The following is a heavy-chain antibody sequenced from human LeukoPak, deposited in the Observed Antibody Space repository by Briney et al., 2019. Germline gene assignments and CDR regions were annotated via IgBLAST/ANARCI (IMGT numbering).Heavy chain of an antibody. CDR2: MNPNSGNT. CDR3: ARGKMRGVHVLRYFDWKKDYYYYMDV. V-gene: IGHV1-8*02. J-gene: IGHJ6*03. CDR1: GYTFTVYY. D-gene: IGHD3-9*01. Sequence: GASVKVSFKASGYTFTVYYMHWVRQAPGQGLEWMGWMNPNSGNTGYAQKFQGRVTMTRNTSISTAYMELSSLRSEDTAVYYCARGKMRGVHVLRYFDWKKDYYYYMDVWGKGTTVTISS.